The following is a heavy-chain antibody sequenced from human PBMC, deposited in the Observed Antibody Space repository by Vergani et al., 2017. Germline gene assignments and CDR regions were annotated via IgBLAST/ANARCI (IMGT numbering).Heavy chain of an antibody. CDR3: MSHSVSEGYCGGDCYY. CDR1: GYTFTAYF. Sequence: QVQLVQSGAEVKKPGASVRVSCKASGYTFTAYFIHWVRQAPGQGLEWMGLINPNTGDTNYALRFQGRVTMTRDQSISTAYMELSSLRADDTAMYYCMSHSVSEGYCGGDCYYWCDGTLLTVSS. J-gene: IGHJ4*01. D-gene: IGHD2-21*01. V-gene: IGHV1-2*02. CDR2: INPNTGDT.